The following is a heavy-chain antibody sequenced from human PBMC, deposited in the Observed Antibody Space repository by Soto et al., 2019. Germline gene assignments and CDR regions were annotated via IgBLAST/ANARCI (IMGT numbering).Heavy chain of an antibody. V-gene: IGHV3-9*01. CDR3: AKEKGRHGPFDP. CDR2: ISWNSGSI. CDR1: GFTFDDYA. Sequence: EVQLVESGGGLVQPGRSLRLSCAASGFTFDDYAMHWVRQAPGKGLEWVSGISWNSGSIGYADSVKGRFTISRDNAKNSLYLQMNSLRAEDTALYYCAKEKGRHGPFDPWGQGTLVTVSS. J-gene: IGHJ5*02.